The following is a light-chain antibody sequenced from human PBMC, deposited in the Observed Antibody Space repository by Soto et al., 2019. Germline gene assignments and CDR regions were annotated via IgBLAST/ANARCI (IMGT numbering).Light chain of an antibody. CDR3: QQYGNSPLT. J-gene: IGKJ3*01. Sequence: EIVMTQSPATLSVSPGERATLSCRASQSVNINLAWYQQKPGQAPRLLIYGTSTRATGVPARFSGSGSGTDFTLTISRLEPEDFGMFYCQQYGNSPLTFGPGTKVDIK. CDR1: QSVNIN. V-gene: IGKV3-15*01. CDR2: GTS.